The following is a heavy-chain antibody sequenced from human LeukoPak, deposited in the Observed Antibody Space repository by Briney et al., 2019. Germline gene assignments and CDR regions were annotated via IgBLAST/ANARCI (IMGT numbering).Heavy chain of an antibody. CDR3: ARDSCSSTSCYTWSFDY. J-gene: IGHJ4*02. V-gene: IGHV4-59*11. Sequence: SETLSLTCTVSGGSISSHYWSWIRQPPGKGLEGIGYIYYSGSTNYNPSLKSRVTISVDTSKNQFSLKLSSVTAADTAVYYCARDSCSSTSCYTWSFDYWGQGTLVTVSS. CDR2: IYYSGST. CDR1: GGSISSHY. D-gene: IGHD2-2*02.